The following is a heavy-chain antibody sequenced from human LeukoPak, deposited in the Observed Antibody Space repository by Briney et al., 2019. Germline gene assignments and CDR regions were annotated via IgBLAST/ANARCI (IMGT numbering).Heavy chain of an antibody. V-gene: IGHV3-30*04. CDR1: GFTFAGYT. Sequence: GGSLRLSCAASGFTFAGYTMHWVRQAPGKGLEWATLITYDGSTKYYADSVKGRFTISRDNSKNRLYLQMDSLRAEDTAVYYCGRALYRGFDYWGQGTLVTVSS. CDR3: GRALYRGFDY. J-gene: IGHJ4*02. D-gene: IGHD1-26*01. CDR2: ITYDGSTK.